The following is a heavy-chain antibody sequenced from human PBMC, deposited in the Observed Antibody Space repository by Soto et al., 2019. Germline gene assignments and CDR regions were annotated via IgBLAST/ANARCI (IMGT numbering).Heavy chain of an antibody. CDR2: IIPIFGTA. D-gene: IGHD3-22*01. Sequence: QVELVQSGAEVKKPGSSVKVSCQASEDTFRNYAISWVRQAPGQGLAWMGGIIPIFGTANYAQKFQGRVTSTADTSANTVDLELSSLRSEDTAVYYCASTKYDSSAYYYWYLGLWGRGTLVTVSS. V-gene: IGHV1-69*06. CDR1: EDTFRNYA. J-gene: IGHJ2*01. CDR3: ASTKYDSSAYYYWYLGL.